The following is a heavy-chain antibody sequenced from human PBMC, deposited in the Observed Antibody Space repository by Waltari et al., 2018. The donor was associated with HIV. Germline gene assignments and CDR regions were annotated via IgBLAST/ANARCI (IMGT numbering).Heavy chain of an antibody. CDR2: IYYSGST. CDR1: GGSISSSSYY. CDR3: ARGPSTYYYDSSGFIRGYYFDY. J-gene: IGHJ4*02. Sequence: QLQLQESGPGLVKPSETLSLTCTVSGGSISSSSYYWGWIRQPPGKGLEWIGSIYYSGSTYYNPSLKSRVTISVDTSKNQFSLKLSSVTAADTAVYYCARGPSTYYYDSSGFIRGYYFDYWGQGTLVTVSS. D-gene: IGHD3-22*01. V-gene: IGHV4-39*07.